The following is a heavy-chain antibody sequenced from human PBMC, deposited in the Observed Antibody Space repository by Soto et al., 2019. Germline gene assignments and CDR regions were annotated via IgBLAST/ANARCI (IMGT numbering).Heavy chain of an antibody. J-gene: IGHJ4*02. V-gene: IGHV4-61*01. CDR1: GGSVSSGSYY. CDR3: ASQDYDKSVYYFDY. CDR2: IYYSGST. D-gene: IGHD3-22*01. Sequence: LSLTCTVSGGSVSSGSYYWSWIRQPPGKGLEWIGYIYYSGSTNYNPSLKSRVTISVDTSKNQFSLKLSSVTAADTASYYCASQDYDKSVYYFDYLGRGTLVTVSS.